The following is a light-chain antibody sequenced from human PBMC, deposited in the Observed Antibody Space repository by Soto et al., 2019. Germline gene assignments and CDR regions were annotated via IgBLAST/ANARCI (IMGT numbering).Light chain of an antibody. CDR2: DAS. Sequence: DIQMTQSQSTLSASAGDRVTVTCRASQSIGSLLAWYQQKPGNAPNLLIYDASTLESGVPSRFSGSGSGTEFTLTISGLRPDDFATFYCQQYKSYPYTFGQGTKVEIK. J-gene: IGKJ2*01. V-gene: IGKV1-5*01. CDR1: QSIGSL. CDR3: QQYKSYPYT.